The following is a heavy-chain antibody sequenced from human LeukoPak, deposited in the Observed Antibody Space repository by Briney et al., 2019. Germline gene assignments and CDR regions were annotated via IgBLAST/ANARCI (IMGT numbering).Heavy chain of an antibody. J-gene: IGHJ2*01. V-gene: IGHV3-30*04. CDR1: GFTFSSYA. D-gene: IGHD5-12*01. Sequence: GGSLRLSCAASGFTFSSYAMHWVRQAPGKGLEWVAVISYDGSNKYYADSVKGRFTISRDNSKNTLYLQTNSLRAGDMAVYYCARVRKYSGYYSWYFDLWGRGTLVTVSS. CDR2: ISYDGSNK. CDR3: ARVRKYSGYYSWYFDL.